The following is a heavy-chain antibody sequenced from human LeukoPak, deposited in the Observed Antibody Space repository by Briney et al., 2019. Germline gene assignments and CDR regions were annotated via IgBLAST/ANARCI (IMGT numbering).Heavy chain of an antibody. CDR2: IYSGGIT. V-gene: IGHV3-66*01. CDR3: AREIDY. CDR1: GFTVSSNH. J-gene: IGHJ4*02. Sequence: GGSLRLSCAASGFTVSSNHMSWVRQPPGKGLEWVSVIYSGGITYYADSVKGRFTISRDNSKNTLYLQMNSLRAEDTAVYYCAREIDYWGQGTLVTVSS.